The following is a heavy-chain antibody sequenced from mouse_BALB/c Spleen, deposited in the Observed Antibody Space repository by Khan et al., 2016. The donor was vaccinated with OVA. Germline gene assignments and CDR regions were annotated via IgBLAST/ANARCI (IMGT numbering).Heavy chain of an antibody. Sequence: VQLQQSGAELAKPGASVKMSCKASGYTFSSYWMHWVKQRPGQGLEWIGYMNPSTGYTEYNQKFKDKATLTADKSSSTAYMQLSSLTSEDSAVYYCASSPLLRYSAFAYWGLGTLVTISA. V-gene: IGHV1-7*01. CDR2: MNPSTGYT. D-gene: IGHD1-1*01. J-gene: IGHJ3*01. CDR3: ASSPLLRYSAFAY. CDR1: GYTFSSYW.